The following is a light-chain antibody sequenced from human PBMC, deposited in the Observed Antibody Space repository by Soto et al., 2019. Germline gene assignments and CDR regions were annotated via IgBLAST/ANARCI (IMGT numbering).Light chain of an antibody. V-gene: IGKV3-20*01. J-gene: IGKJ5*01. CDR1: QSVSSSY. Sequence: ESGLTQPPGTLSLSPGERYTLSCRASQSVSSSYLAWYQQKHGQAPRXXIYGASSRATGIPDRFSGSGSGTDVTITISRLQPEDFEVYYCQQYGSSPITFGQGTRLEIK. CDR3: QQYGSSPIT. CDR2: GAS.